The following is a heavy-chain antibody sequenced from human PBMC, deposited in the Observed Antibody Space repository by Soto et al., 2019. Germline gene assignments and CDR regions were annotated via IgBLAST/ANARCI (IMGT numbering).Heavy chain of an antibody. Sequence: GGSLRLSCAASGFTFSSYSMNWVRQAPGKGLEWVSYISSSSSTIYYADSVKGRFTISRDNAKNTLYLQMNRLRAEDTALYYCVRDRDSRGLGFLYFWGQGTLVTVPS. V-gene: IGHV3-48*04. D-gene: IGHD6-19*01. CDR2: ISSSSSTI. J-gene: IGHJ4*02. CDR3: VRDRDSRGLGFLYF. CDR1: GFTFSSYS.